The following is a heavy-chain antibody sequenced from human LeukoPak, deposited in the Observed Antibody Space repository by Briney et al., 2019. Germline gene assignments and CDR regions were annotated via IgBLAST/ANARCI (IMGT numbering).Heavy chain of an antibody. CDR1: GGSISSSSYY. CDR2: IYYSGST. D-gene: IGHD3-3*01. V-gene: IGHV4-39*01. J-gene: IGHJ4*02. CDR3: ARGLDNSYYDFWSGPVGFDY. Sequence: SETLSLTCTVSGGSISSSSYYWGWIRQPPGKGLEWIGSIYYSGSTYYNPSLKSRVTISVDTSKNQFSLKLSFVTAADTAVYYCARGLDNSYYDFWSGPVGFDYWGQGTLVTVSS.